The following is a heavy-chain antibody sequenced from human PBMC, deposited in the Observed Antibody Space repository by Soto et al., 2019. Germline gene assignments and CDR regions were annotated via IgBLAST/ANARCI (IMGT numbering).Heavy chain of an antibody. CDR1: VFTFSSYA. V-gene: IGHV3-23*01. Sequence: LRLSCAASVFTFSSYAMSWVRQAPGKGLVWVSAISGSGGSTYYADSVKGRFTISRDNSKNTLYLQMNSLRAEDTAVYYCAKGGPKKGATSAFDCWGQGTLVTVSS. J-gene: IGHJ4*02. CDR3: AKGGPKKGATSAFDC. CDR2: ISGSGGST. D-gene: IGHD1-26*01.